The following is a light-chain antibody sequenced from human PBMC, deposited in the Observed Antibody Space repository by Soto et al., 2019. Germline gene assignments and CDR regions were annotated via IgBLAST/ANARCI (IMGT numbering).Light chain of an antibody. CDR1: QSISDT. V-gene: IGKV3-15*01. CDR2: SAS. CDR3: QQYGSSPGT. Sequence: EIVMTQSPATLSVSPGGIATLSCRASQSISDTLAWYQQKPGQAPRLLIYSASRRATGFPGRFSGSGSGTDFTLTISSLQSEDFAVYYRQQYGSSPGTFGQGTKVDIK. J-gene: IGKJ1*01.